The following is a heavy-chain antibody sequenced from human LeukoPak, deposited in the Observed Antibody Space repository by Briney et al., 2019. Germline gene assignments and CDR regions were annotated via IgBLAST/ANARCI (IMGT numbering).Heavy chain of an antibody. Sequence: SETLSLTCAVSGGSISSGGYSWSWIRQPPGKGLEWIGEINHSGSTNYNPSLKSRVTISVDTSKNQFSLKLSSVTAADTAVYYCARNKQWLVRGWFDPWGQGTLVTVSS. CDR1: GGSISSGGYS. J-gene: IGHJ5*02. CDR3: ARNKQWLVRGWFDP. V-gene: IGHV4-34*01. CDR2: INHSGST. D-gene: IGHD6-19*01.